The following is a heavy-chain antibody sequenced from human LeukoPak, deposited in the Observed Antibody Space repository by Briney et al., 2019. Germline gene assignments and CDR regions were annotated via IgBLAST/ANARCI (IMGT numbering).Heavy chain of an antibody. CDR2: IYHSGGT. Sequence: SGTLSLTCAVSGGSISSSNWWSWVRQPPGKGLEWIGEIYHSGGTNYNPSLKGRVTISVDKSKDQFPLKLSSVTAADAAVYYCARGLIIAMTGWGPWELPPAGHDYWGQGTLVNVSS. D-gene: IGHD6-19*01. V-gene: IGHV4-4*02. CDR3: ARGLIIAMTGWGPWELPPAGHDY. CDR1: GGSISSSNW. J-gene: IGHJ4*02.